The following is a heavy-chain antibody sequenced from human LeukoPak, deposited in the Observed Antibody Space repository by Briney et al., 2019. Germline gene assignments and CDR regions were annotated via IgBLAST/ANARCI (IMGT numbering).Heavy chain of an antibody. CDR2: INHSGST. J-gene: IGHJ4*02. V-gene: IGHV4-34*01. CDR3: ARATVVTPWYFDY. D-gene: IGHD4-23*01. CDR1: GGSFSGYY. Sequence: SGTLSLTCAVYGGSFSGYYWSWIRQPPGKGLEWIGEINHSGSTNYNPSLKSRVTISVDTSKNQFSLKLSSVTAADTAVYYCARATVVTPWYFDYWGQGTLVTASS.